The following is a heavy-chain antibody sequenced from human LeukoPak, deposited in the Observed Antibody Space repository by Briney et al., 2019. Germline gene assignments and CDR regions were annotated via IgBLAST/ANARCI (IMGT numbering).Heavy chain of an antibody. J-gene: IGHJ5*02. CDR1: GYTFTSYG. V-gene: IGHV1-18*01. D-gene: IGHD3-9*01. CDR2: ISAYNGNT. CDR3: ARFGYYDILTGYVDP. Sequence: ASVKVSCKASGYTFTSYGISWVRQAPGQGLEWMGWISAYNGNTNYAQKFQGRVTITADESTSTAYMELSSLRSEDTAVYYCARFGYYDILTGYVDPWGQGTLVTVSS.